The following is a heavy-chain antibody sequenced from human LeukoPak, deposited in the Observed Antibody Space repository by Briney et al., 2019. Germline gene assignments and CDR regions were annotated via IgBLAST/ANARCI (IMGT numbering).Heavy chain of an antibody. Sequence: ASVKVSCKVSGYTLTELSMHWVRQAPGKGLEWMGGFDPEDGETIYAQKFQGRVTMTEDTSTDTAYMELSSLRSEDTAVYYCARSNIAVRRGDNWFDPWGQGTLVPSPQ. CDR3: ARSNIAVRRGDNWFDP. CDR1: GYTLTELS. V-gene: IGHV1-24*01. CDR2: FDPEDGET. J-gene: IGHJ5*02. D-gene: IGHD6-6*01.